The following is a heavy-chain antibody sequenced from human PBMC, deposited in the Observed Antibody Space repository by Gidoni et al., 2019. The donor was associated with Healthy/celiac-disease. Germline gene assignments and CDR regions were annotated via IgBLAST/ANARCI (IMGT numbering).Heavy chain of an antibody. CDR1: GCSISSSSYY. CDR3: ARHKYYDFWSGPLPHYFDY. D-gene: IGHD3-3*01. Sequence: QLQLQESGPGLVKPSETLSLTCTVSGCSISSSSYYWGWIRQPPGKGLEWIGSIYYSGSTSYNPSLTSRVTISVDTSKNQFSLKLSSVTAADTAVYYCARHKYYDFWSGPLPHYFDYWGQGTLVTVSS. J-gene: IGHJ4*02. V-gene: IGHV4-39*01. CDR2: IYYSGST.